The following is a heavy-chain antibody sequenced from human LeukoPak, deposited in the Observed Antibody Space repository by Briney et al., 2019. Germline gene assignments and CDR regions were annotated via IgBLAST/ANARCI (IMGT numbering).Heavy chain of an antibody. V-gene: IGHV3-23*01. D-gene: IGHD5-18*01. CDR2: ISGGGGYI. J-gene: IGHJ4*02. Sequence: GGSLRLSCAASGFTFSSYAMTWVRRAPGKRLEWVSAISGGGGYIYYGDSVKGRFTSSRDNSESTLYLQMNNLRAEDTAVYYCAKNRGTGMAFYDHWGQGTQVTVSS. CDR3: AKNRGTGMAFYDH. CDR1: GFTFSSYA.